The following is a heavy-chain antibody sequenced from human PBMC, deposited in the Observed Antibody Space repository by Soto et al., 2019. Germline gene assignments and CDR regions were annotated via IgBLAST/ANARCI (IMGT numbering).Heavy chain of an antibody. CDR3: AREVAAAGTNRGDWFDP. D-gene: IGHD6-13*01. Sequence: ASLKVSCKASGYTFTIYYMHWVRQAPGQGLEWMGIINPSGGSTSYAQKFQGRVTMTRDTSTSTVYMELSSLRSEDTAVYYCAREVAAAGTNRGDWFDPWGQGTLVTVSS. V-gene: IGHV1-46*01. CDR1: GYTFTIYY. J-gene: IGHJ5*02. CDR2: INPSGGST.